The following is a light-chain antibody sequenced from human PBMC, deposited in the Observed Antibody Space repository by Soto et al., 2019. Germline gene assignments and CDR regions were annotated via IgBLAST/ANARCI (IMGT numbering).Light chain of an antibody. CDR1: QTMSST. Sequence: EVVLTQSPATLSVSPGERASLFCRSSQTMSSTLAWYQQKPGQAPRLLIYRASIRATGIPARFSGSGSRTDLPLTISSLQSEVCAVYYFQLYHDGPPRLTFGGGTKVEI. CDR2: RAS. J-gene: IGKJ4*01. V-gene: IGKV3-15*01. CDR3: QLYHDGPPRLT.